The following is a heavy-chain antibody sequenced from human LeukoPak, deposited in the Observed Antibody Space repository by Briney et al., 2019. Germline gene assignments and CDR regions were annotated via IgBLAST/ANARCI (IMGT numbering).Heavy chain of an antibody. V-gene: IGHV3-23*01. Sequence: GGALRLSCAASGFTFSSYAMSWVRQAPGKGLEWVSAISGSGGSTYYADSVKGRFTISRDNSKNTPYLQMNSLRAEDTAVYYCSGARDDFWSGFLPRDFDYWGQGTLVTVSS. CDR1: GFTFSSYA. CDR2: ISGSGGST. CDR3: SGARDDFWSGFLPRDFDY. J-gene: IGHJ4*02. D-gene: IGHD3-3*01.